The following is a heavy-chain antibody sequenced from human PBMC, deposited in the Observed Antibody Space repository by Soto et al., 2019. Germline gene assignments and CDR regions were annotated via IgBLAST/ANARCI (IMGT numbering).Heavy chain of an antibody. CDR1: GFSLSTSGEG. Sequence: SGPTLVNPTQTLTLTCTFSGFSLSTSGEGVGWIRQPPGKALEWLALIFWDDDKRYNSSLRSRLTITMDTSTNQVVLTLTNMDPVDTATYYCATRRDASVRVPAAISAWFDPWGKGTQVTVSS. V-gene: IGHV2-5*02. CDR3: ATRRDASVRVPAAISAWFDP. CDR2: IFWDDDK. J-gene: IGHJ5*02. D-gene: IGHD2-2*01.